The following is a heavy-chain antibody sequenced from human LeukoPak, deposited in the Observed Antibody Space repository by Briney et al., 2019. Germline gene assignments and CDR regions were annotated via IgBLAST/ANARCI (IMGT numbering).Heavy chain of an antibody. Sequence: PGGSLRLSCAASGFTFDDYAMHWVRQAPGKGLEWVSGISWNSGSIGYADSVKGRFTISRDNAKNSLYLQMNSLRAEDTALYYCAKDIGWAAAGKLDYWDQGTLVTVSS. CDR3: AKDIGWAAAGKLDY. D-gene: IGHD6-13*01. V-gene: IGHV3-9*01. CDR1: GFTFDDYA. J-gene: IGHJ4*02. CDR2: ISWNSGSI.